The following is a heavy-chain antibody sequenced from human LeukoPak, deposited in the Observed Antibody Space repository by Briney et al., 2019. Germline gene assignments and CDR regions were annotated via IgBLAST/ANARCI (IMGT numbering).Heavy chain of an antibody. Sequence: PGGSLRLSCAASGFTVSSNYMSWVRQAPGKGLEWVSVIYSGGSTYYADSVKGRFTISRDNSKNTLYLQMNSLRAEDTAVYYCARESGSGYYLQNFDYWGQGTLVTVSS. CDR2: IYSGGST. CDR3: ARESGSGYYLQNFDY. V-gene: IGHV3-66*01. J-gene: IGHJ4*02. D-gene: IGHD3-22*01. CDR1: GFTVSSNY.